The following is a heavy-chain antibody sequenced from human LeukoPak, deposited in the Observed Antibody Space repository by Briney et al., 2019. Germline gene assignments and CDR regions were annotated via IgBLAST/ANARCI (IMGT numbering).Heavy chain of an antibody. CDR3: ANRRDGYNYAFDY. J-gene: IGHJ4*02. V-gene: IGHV1-69*13. Sequence: SVKVSCKASGVTFSSYSISWVRQAPGQGLEWMGGIIPIFGTANYAQKFQGRVTITADESTSTAYMELSSLRSEDTAVYYCANRRDGYNYAFDYWGQGTLVTVSS. CDR1: GVTFSSYS. D-gene: IGHD5-24*01. CDR2: IIPIFGTA.